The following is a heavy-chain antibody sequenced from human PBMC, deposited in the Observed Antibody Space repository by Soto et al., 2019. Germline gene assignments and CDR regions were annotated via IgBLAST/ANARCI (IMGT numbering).Heavy chain of an antibody. J-gene: IGHJ4*02. V-gene: IGHV3-11*06. CDR1: GFTFSDYY. D-gene: IGHD5-18*01. CDR2: ISSRSSYT. CDR3: ARDHSLGGYSYGKVDC. Sequence: GGSLRLSCAASGFTFSDYYMSWIRQAPGKGLEWVSHISSRSSYTNYADSVKGRFTISRDNAKNTLYLQMNRLRAEDTAVYYGARDHSLGGYSYGKVDCWGQGTLVTVSS.